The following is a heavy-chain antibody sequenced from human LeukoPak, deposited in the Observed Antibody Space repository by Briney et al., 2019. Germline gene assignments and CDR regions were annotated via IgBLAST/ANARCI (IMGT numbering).Heavy chain of an antibody. CDR3: ASTPGGSTSLTIDWFDP. J-gene: IGHJ5*02. CDR2: IIPIFGTA. CDR1: GGTFSSYA. D-gene: IGHD2-2*01. V-gene: IGHV1-69*05. Sequence: GASVKVSCKASGGTFSSYAISWVRQAPGQGLEWMGGIIPIFGTANYAQKFQGRVTITTDESTSTANMELSSLRSEDTAVYYCASTPGGSTSLTIDWFDPWGQGTLVTVSS.